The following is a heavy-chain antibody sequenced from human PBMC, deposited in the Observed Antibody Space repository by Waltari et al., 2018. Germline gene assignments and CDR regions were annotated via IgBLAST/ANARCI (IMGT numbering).Heavy chain of an antibody. CDR2: IYSGGST. CDR3: ARDGIGGGNSGFDY. V-gene: IGHV3-53*02. J-gene: IGHJ4*02. CDR1: GFTVSSNY. D-gene: IGHD2-21*02. Sequence: EVQLVETGGGLIQPGGSLRLSCAASGFTVSSNYMSWVRQAPGKGLEWVSVIYSGGSTYYADSGKGRFTISRDNSKNTLYLQMNSLRAEDTAVYYCARDGIGGGNSGFDYWGQGTLVTVSS.